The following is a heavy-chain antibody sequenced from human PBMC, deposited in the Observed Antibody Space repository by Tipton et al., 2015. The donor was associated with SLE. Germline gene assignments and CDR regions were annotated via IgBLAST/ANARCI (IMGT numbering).Heavy chain of an antibody. CDR2: IYYSGST. D-gene: IGHD2-21*01. V-gene: IGHV4-31*03. CDR3: ARVAVVFAAPDY. J-gene: IGHJ4*02. Sequence: GLVKPSQTLSPTCTVSGGSISSGVYYWSWIRQHPGKGLEWIGYIYYSGSTYYNPSLKSRVTISVDTSKNQFSLKLNSLTAADTAIYFCARVAVVFAAPDYWGQGTLVTVSS. CDR1: GGSISSGVYY.